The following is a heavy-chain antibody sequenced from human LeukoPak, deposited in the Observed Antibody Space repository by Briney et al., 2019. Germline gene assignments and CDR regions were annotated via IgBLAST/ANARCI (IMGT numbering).Heavy chain of an antibody. V-gene: IGHV3-74*01. Sequence: GGSLRLSCAASGFALSSYWMYWVRQTPGKGLAWVSRISDDGSSTSYAESVKGRFTISRDNARNTLYLQMNGLRAEDTAVYYCARALGMAPDYWGQGTLVTVSS. CDR2: ISDDGSST. CDR1: GFALSSYW. CDR3: ARALGMAPDY. D-gene: IGHD7-27*01. J-gene: IGHJ4*02.